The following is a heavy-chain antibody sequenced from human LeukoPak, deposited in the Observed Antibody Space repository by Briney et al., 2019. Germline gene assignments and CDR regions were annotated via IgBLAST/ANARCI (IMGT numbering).Heavy chain of an antibody. CDR1: GFTFSSYG. J-gene: IGHJ4*02. CDR3: AKRSDYGGNWNYFDY. Sequence: GGSLRLSCAAPGFTFSSYGMSLVRQAPGKGLEWVSAISSRGGSTYYADSVKGRFTISRDNSKNTLYLQMNSLRAEDTAVYYCAKRSDYGGNWNYFDYWGQGTPVTVSS. V-gene: IGHV3-23*01. D-gene: IGHD4-23*01. CDR2: ISSRGGST.